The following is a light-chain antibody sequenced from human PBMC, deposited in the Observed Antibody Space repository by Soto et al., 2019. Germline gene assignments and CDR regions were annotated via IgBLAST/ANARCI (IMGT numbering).Light chain of an antibody. CDR3: LQHSSYPFT. CDR1: QGISSF. J-gene: IGKJ2*01. Sequence: DIQMTHSPSAMSASVGDRVTITCRASQGISSFLAWFQQKPGEVPKRLIYAASSLQSGVPSRFSGSGSGTEFTLTISSLQPEDFATYYCLQHSSYPFTFGQGTKVDIK. CDR2: AAS. V-gene: IGKV1-17*03.